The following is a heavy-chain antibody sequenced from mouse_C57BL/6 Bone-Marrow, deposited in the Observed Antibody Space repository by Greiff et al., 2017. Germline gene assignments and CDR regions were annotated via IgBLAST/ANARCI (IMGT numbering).Heavy chain of an antibody. J-gene: IGHJ4*01. CDR1: GYTFTSYW. D-gene: IGHD1-1*01. CDR2: IYPGSGST. V-gene: IGHV1-55*01. Sequence: VKLQQSGAELVKPGASVKMSCKASGYTFTSYWITWVKQRPGQGLEWIGDIYPGSGSTNYNEKFKSKATLTVDTSSSTAYMQLSSLTSEDSAVYYCARERGLLPYAMDYWGQGTSVTVSS. CDR3: ARERGLLPYAMDY.